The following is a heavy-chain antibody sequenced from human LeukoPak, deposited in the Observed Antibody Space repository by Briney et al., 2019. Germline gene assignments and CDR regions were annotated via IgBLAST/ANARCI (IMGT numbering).Heavy chain of an antibody. V-gene: IGHV3-30*02. D-gene: IGHD6-13*01. CDR2: IRHDGINK. CDR3: AKTYTSRWYADY. Sequence: GGSLRLSCAASGFTFSLYGIHWVRQAPGKGLEWVALIRHDGINKVYADSVKGRFTISRDDSKNTLYLQMNSLRAEDTAIYYCAKTYTSRWYADYWGQGTLVTVSS. CDR1: GFTFSLYG. J-gene: IGHJ4*02.